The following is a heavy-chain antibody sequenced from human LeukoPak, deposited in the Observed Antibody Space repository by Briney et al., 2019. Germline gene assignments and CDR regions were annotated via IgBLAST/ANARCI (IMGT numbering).Heavy chain of an antibody. Sequence: KPSETLSLTCTVSGGSISSYYWSWIRQPARKGLEWIGRIYTSGSTNYNPSLKSRVTMSVDTSKNQFSLKLSSVTAADTAVYYCAGGGATNWAYYFDYWGQGTLVTVSS. D-gene: IGHD1-26*01. CDR1: GGSISSYY. J-gene: IGHJ4*02. CDR2: IYTSGST. CDR3: AGGGATNWAYYFDY. V-gene: IGHV4-4*07.